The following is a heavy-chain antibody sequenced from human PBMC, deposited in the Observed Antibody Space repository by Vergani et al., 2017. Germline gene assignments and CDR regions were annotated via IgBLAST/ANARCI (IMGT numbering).Heavy chain of an antibody. D-gene: IGHD5-12*01. V-gene: IGHV4-4*07. J-gene: IGHJ6*03. CDR1: GGSISSYY. Sequence: QVQLQESGPGLVKPSETLSLNCTVSGGSISSYYWSWIRQPAGKGLEWIGRIYTSGSTNYNPSLKSRVTMSVDTSKNQFALKLSSVTAADTAVYYCARAGDIVATIEGYMDVWGKGTTVTVSS. CDR2: IYTSGST. CDR3: ARAGDIVATIEGYMDV.